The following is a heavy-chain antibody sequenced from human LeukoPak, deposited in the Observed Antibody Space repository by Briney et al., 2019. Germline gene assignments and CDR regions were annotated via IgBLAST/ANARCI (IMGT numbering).Heavy chain of an antibody. D-gene: IGHD3-22*01. CDR3: ARDQRYYDSSGHLDY. CDR1: GYTFTGYY. CDR2: INPSGGRT. Sequence: GASVKVSCKASGYTFTGYYMHWVRQAPRQGLEWMGIINPSGGRTSYAQKFQGRVTMTRDTSTSTVYMELSSLRSEDTAVYYCARDQRYYDSSGHLDYWGQGTLVTVSS. J-gene: IGHJ4*02. V-gene: IGHV1-46*01.